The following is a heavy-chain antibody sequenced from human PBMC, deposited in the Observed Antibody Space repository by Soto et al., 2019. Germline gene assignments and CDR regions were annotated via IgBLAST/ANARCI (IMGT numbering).Heavy chain of an antibody. V-gene: IGHV3-30*18. D-gene: IGHD2-2*01. J-gene: IGHJ5*02. CDR1: GFTFSSYG. Sequence: GGSLRLSCAASGFTFSSYGMHWVRQAPGKGLEWVAVISYDGSNKYYADSVKGRFTISRDNSKNTLYLQMSSLRAEDTAVYYCVKDRGCSTINCYPGNWFDPWGQGTLVTVSS. CDR3: VKDRGCSTINCYPGNWFDP. CDR2: ISYDGSNK.